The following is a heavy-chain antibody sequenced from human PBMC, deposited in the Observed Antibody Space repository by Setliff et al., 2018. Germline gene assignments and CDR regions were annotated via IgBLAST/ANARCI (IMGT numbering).Heavy chain of an antibody. J-gene: IGHJ5*01. Sequence: GGSLRLSCAASGFTFSRYSMNWVRQAPGKGLEWVSYISRGGNTIYYADSVKGRFTISRDNAKNSLYLQMNGLRADDTAVYYCARDGGTGDSGTYFNIGFDSWGQGTQVTVSS. V-gene: IGHV3-48*04. D-gene: IGHD3-10*01. CDR2: ISRGGNTI. CDR3: ARDGGTGDSGTYFNIGFDS. CDR1: GFTFSRYS.